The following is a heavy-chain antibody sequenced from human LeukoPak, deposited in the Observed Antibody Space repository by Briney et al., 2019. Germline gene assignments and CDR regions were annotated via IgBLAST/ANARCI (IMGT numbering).Heavy chain of an antibody. J-gene: IGHJ3*02. Sequence: GGSLRLSCAASGFTFSSYSMNWVRQAPGKGLEWVSSISSSSSYIYYADSVKGRFTISRDNAKNSLYLQINSLRAEDTAVYYCARAAYSSSWPNPDDAFDIWGQGTMVTVSS. CDR1: GFTFSSYS. V-gene: IGHV3-21*01. CDR2: ISSSSSYI. D-gene: IGHD6-13*01. CDR3: ARAAYSSSWPNPDDAFDI.